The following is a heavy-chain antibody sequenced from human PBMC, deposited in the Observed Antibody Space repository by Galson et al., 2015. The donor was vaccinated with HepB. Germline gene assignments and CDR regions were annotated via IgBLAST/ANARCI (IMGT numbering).Heavy chain of an antibody. CDR1: GFTFSSYA. CDR3: AKDDDYAEYGYYFGH. J-gene: IGHJ4*01. CDR2: IGARGTYT. D-gene: IGHD4-17*01. Sequence: SLRLSCAASGFTFSSYAMNWVRQAPGKGLEWVSGIGARGTYTYYADSVKGRFTVSRDNSKNTLYLQMSSLRAEDTALYYCAKDDDYAEYGYYFGHWGQGTLVTVSS. V-gene: IGHV3-23*01.